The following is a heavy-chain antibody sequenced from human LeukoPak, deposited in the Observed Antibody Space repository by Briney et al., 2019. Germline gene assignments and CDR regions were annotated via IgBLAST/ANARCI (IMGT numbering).Heavy chain of an antibody. V-gene: IGHV3-48*03. D-gene: IGHD1-14*01. CDR1: GFTFSSYE. J-gene: IGHJ4*02. CDR3: VKDNPLDY. Sequence: PGGSLRLSCAASGFTFSSYEMNWVRQTPGKGLEWISYISSSGTTIYYADSVKGRFTISRDNAKNSLYLQLNSLRAEDTAVYYCVKDNPLDYWGQGTLVIVSS. CDR2: ISSSGTTI.